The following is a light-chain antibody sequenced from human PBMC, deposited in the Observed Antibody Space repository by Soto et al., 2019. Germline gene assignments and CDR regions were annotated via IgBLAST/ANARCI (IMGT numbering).Light chain of an antibody. V-gene: IGKV3-20*01. CDR3: KQDGSSLCT. CDR2: GAS. CDR1: HSVSSSY. J-gene: IGKJ1*01. Sequence: EIVLTQSPGTLSFSPGARATLPCRAIHSVSSSYLAWYQQKPGQVPRLFIYGASRRATGIPDRFSANGSGTDFTLTISRLEPEDFAVYYCKQDGSSLCTFGKGTNVEI.